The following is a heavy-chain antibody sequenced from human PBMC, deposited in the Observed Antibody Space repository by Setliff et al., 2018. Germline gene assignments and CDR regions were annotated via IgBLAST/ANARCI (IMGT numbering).Heavy chain of an antibody. D-gene: IGHD3-3*01. CDR1: GYTFTGYY. J-gene: IGHJ4*02. Sequence: ASVKVSCKASGYTFTGYYMYWVRQAPGQGLEWMGRINPSSGATIYAQKFQGWVTMTRDTSISTAYMELSRLRSDDTAVYYCARMAGWESAPRFITIFGVVDYWGQGTLVTVSS. CDR3: ARMAGWESAPRFITIFGVVDY. V-gene: IGHV1-2*04. CDR2: INPSSGAT.